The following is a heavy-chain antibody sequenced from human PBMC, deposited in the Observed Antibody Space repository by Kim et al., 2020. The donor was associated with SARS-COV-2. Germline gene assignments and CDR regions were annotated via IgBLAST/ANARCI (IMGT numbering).Heavy chain of an antibody. Sequence: SETLSLTCTVSGGSISSSSYYWGWIRQPPGKGLEWIGSIYYSGSTYYNPSLKSRVTISVDTSKNQFSLKLSSVTAADTAVYYCASPVIGATDLVPDYWGQGTLVTVSS. CDR1: GGSISSSSYY. V-gene: IGHV4-39*01. CDR2: IYYSGST. CDR3: ASPVIGATDLVPDY. D-gene: IGHD1-26*01. J-gene: IGHJ4*02.